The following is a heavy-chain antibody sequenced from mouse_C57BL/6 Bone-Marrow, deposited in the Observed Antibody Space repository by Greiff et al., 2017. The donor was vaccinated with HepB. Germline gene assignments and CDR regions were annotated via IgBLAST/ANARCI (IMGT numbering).Heavy chain of an antibody. Sequence: VQLKESGAELVKPGASVKLSCTASGFNIKDYYMHWVKQRTEQGLEWIGRIDPEDGETKYAPKFQGKATITADTSSNTAYLQLSSLTSEDTAVYYCAYSPSPFYYGSSHWYFDVWGTGTTVTVSS. CDR3: AYSPSPFYYGSSHWYFDV. CDR1: GFNIKDYY. D-gene: IGHD1-1*01. J-gene: IGHJ1*03. CDR2: IDPEDGET. V-gene: IGHV14-2*01.